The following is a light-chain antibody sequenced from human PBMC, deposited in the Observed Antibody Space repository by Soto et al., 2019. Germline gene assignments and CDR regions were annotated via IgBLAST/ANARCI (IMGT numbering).Light chain of an antibody. CDR1: QSVSSY. J-gene: IGKJ1*01. CDR2: DAS. Sequence: EIVLTQSPATLSLSPGVRAPLSCRASQSVSSYLTWYPQKPGQAPRLLLYDASSRATGIPDRFSGSGSGTDFTLTISRLEPEDFAVYYCQQYGRPFGQGTKVDIK. V-gene: IGKV3-20*01. CDR3: QQYGRP.